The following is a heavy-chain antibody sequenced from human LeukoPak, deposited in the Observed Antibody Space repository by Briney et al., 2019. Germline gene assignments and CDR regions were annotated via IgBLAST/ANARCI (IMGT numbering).Heavy chain of an antibody. Sequence: ASVKVSCKTSGYPFTKWEINWVRQAAEQGLEWLGWVHPDNGNTYYAQRFRGRVTMSRDTSKTTAYMELSGLRSNDTAVYFCATGPRNDPWGQGTLVTVSS. CDR3: ATGPRNDP. CDR1: GYPFTKWE. V-gene: IGHV1-8*01. CDR2: VHPDNGNT. D-gene: IGHD1-14*01. J-gene: IGHJ5*02.